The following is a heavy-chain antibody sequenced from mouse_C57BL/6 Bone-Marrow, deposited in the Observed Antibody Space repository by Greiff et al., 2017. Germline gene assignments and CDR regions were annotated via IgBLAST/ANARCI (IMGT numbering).Heavy chain of an antibody. D-gene: IGHD2-4*01. V-gene: IGHV14-4*01. CDR3: TTLNDYDWYFDV. CDR1: GFNIKDDY. CDR2: IDPENGDT. J-gene: IGHJ1*03. Sequence: VQLQPSWAELVRPGASVTLSCTASGFNIKDDYMHWVKQRPEQGLAWIGWIDPENGDTEYASKFQGKATITADTSSNTASLQLSSLTSEDTAVYYCTTLNDYDWYFDVWGTGTTVTVSS.